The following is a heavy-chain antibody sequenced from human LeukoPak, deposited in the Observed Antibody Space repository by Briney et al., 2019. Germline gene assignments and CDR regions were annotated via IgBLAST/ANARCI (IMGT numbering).Heavy chain of an antibody. CDR2: IKSKTDGGTT. V-gene: IGHV3-15*01. Sequence: KTGGSLRLSCAASGFTFSNAWMSWVRQAPGKGLEWVGRIKSKTDGGTTDYAAPVKGRFTISRDDSKNTLYLQMNSLKTEDTAVYYCTTDLFEQWLAETYYYYMDVWGKGTTVTVSS. CDR1: GFTFSNAW. J-gene: IGHJ6*03. D-gene: IGHD6-19*01. CDR3: TTDLFEQWLAETYYYYMDV.